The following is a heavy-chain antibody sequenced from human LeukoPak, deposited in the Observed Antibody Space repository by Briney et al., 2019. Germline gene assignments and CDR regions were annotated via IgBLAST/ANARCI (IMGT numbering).Heavy chain of an antibody. Sequence: GGSLRLSCAASGFTFSDYHMSWIRQAPGKGLEWVSYISSTSSYTNYADSVKGRFTISRDNAKNSLHLQMNSLRAEDTAVYYCARSYGWLPGGMWGQGTLVTVSS. D-gene: IGHD5-12*01. J-gene: IGHJ4*02. CDR2: ISSTSSYT. CDR1: GFTFSDYH. CDR3: ARSYGWLPGGM. V-gene: IGHV3-11*03.